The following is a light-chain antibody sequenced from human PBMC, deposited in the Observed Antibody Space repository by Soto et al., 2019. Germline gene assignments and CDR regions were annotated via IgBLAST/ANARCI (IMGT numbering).Light chain of an antibody. Sequence: QSALNQPASVSGFPGQSITISCTGTSSDFGNYNLVSWYQQHPGKAPKLMIFEGSKRPSGVSNRFSGSKSDNTASLTISGLQAEDEADYYCCSSANSVIFGGGTKLTVL. CDR1: SSDFGNYNL. J-gene: IGLJ2*01. CDR2: EGS. CDR3: CSSANSVI. V-gene: IGLV2-23*01.